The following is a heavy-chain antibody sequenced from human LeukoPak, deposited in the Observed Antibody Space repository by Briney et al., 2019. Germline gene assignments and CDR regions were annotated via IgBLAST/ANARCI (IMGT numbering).Heavy chain of an antibody. CDR1: GGSISSYY. CDR2: IYYSGST. Sequence: SETLSLTCTVSGGSISSYYWSWIRQPPGKGLEWIGYIYYSGSTNYNPSLKSRVTISVDTSKNQFSLKLSSVTAADTAVYYCARDLAAVAAINVRGSINGDYWGQGTLVTVSS. J-gene: IGHJ4*02. CDR3: ARDLAAVAAINVRGSINGDY. D-gene: IGHD6-19*01. V-gene: IGHV4-59*12.